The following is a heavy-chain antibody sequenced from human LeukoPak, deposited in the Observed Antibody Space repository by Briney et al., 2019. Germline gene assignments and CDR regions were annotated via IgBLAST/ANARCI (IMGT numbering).Heavy chain of an antibody. CDR3: ARANFYYGMDV. Sequence: GGSLRLSCAASGFTVSSDYMSWVRQAPGKGLEWVSVIYSGGSTYYADSVKGRFAISRDNSKNTLYLQMNSLRAEDTAVYYCARANFYYGMDVWGQGTTVTVSS. J-gene: IGHJ6*02. V-gene: IGHV3-66*01. CDR2: IYSGGST. CDR1: GFTVSSDY.